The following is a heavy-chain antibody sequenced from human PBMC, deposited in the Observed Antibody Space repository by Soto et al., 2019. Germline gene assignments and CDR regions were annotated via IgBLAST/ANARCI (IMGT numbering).Heavy chain of an antibody. V-gene: IGHV4-59*11. Sequence: SHHLSLTCTVSGGSISTPSWICSRPLPGNGREWIGYIYYSGSTTYNPSLKSRVTISVDTSKNQFSLKLSSVTAADTAVYYCARAWGNSYDFWSGSLQYYFDYWGQGTLVT. D-gene: IGHD3-3*01. CDR3: ARAWGNSYDFWSGSLQYYFDY. J-gene: IGHJ4*02. CDR2: IYYSGST. CDR1: GGSISTPS.